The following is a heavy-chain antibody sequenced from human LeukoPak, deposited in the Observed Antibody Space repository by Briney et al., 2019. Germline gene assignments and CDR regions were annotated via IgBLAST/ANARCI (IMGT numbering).Heavy chain of an antibody. V-gene: IGHV4-39*01. Sequence: PSETLSLTCTVSSGSIGSSSNYWRWIRQAPGKGLEWIGNVYYSGSTFYNPSLKSRVAISVDTSKNQFSLKLRSVTAADTAIYYCARASFNVVFGNWFDPWGQGTLVTVSS. CDR1: SGSIGSSSNY. D-gene: IGHD2-8*01. J-gene: IGHJ5*02. CDR3: ARASFNVVFGNWFDP. CDR2: VYYSGST.